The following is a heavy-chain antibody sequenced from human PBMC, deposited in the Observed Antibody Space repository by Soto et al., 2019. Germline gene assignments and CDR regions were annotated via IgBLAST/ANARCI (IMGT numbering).Heavy chain of an antibody. CDR3: ASGPREGSGGFDY. D-gene: IGHD3-10*01. Sequence: QVQLVQSGAEVKKPGASVKVSCKASGSTFTSYDINWVRQSTGQGLEWMGWMNPNRGNTGYAQKYQGRVTMPRNTSIRTAYMELSSLRSEDTAVYDCASGPREGSGGFDYWGQGTLGTVSS. CDR1: GSTFTSYD. CDR2: MNPNRGNT. V-gene: IGHV1-8*01. J-gene: IGHJ4*02.